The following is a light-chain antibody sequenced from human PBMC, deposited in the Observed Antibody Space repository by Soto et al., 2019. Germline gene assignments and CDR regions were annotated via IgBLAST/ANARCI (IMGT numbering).Light chain of an antibody. CDR2: DAP. J-gene: IGKJ2*01. CDR1: QSVSSY. CDR3: QQRSNWPPKYT. Sequence: EIVLTQSQATLSLSPGERATLSCRASQSVSSYLAWYQQQPGQAPRLLIYDAPNRATCIPARFSGSGSGTDFTLTISSLEPEDFAVYYCQQRSNWPPKYTFGQGTKLEIK. V-gene: IGKV3-11*01.